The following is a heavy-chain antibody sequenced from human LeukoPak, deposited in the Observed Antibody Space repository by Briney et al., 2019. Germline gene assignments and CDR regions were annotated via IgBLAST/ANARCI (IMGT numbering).Heavy chain of an antibody. CDR2: ISGSGAST. CDR1: GFTLSTNA. J-gene: IGHJ4*02. Sequence: PGGSLRLSCLTSGFTLSTNAMSWVRQAPGKGLEWISGISGSGASTYYADSVKGRFPISRDDSRNTLYLQMNSLRGDDTAVYYCAKDVGKWESLHFFDYWGQGTLVTVSS. D-gene: IGHD1-26*01. V-gene: IGHV3-23*01. CDR3: AKDVGKWESLHFFDY.